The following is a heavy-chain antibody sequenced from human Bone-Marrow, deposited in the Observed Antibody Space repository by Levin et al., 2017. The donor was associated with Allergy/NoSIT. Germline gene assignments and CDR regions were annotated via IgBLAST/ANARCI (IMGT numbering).Heavy chain of an antibody. CDR1: GGSISRGGLY. Sequence: SETLSLTCTVSGGSISRGGLYWTWIRHYPGKGLQWLGYIYYSGISYYNPSLKSRVSMSVDTSKNQFSLELRSVTAADTAIYYCVLSSTTMVRGVIMGPFDRWGQGTLATVSS. D-gene: IGHD3-10*01. CDR3: VLSSTTMVRGVIMGPFDR. V-gene: IGHV4-31*03. J-gene: IGHJ4*02. CDR2: IYYSGIS.